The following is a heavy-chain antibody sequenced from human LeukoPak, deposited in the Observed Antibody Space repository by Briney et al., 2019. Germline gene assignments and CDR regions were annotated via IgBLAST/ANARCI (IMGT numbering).Heavy chain of an antibody. J-gene: IGHJ3*02. V-gene: IGHV4-61*05. Sequence: SETLSLTCTVSGGSISSSSYYWGWIRQPPGKGLEWIAYIYHSGSTNYNPSLKSRVTISVDTSKNQFSLKLSSVTAADTAVYYCARVKDGSFDIWGQGTMVTVSS. CDR1: GGSISSSSYY. CDR3: ARVKDGSFDI. D-gene: IGHD5-24*01. CDR2: IYHSGST.